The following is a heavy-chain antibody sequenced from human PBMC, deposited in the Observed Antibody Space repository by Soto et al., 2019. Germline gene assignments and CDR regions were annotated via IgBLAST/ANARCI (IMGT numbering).Heavy chain of an antibody. Sequence: KPSETLSLTCTVSGDSIGTTHSYWAWIRQSPGKGLEWIGNIHYSGSTYYMPSLRSRVTLSVDTSKNQFSLRLTSVTAEDTAVYYCARHEGNGDYALDYWGQGTLVTVSS. CDR3: ARHEGNGDYALDY. V-gene: IGHV4-39*01. CDR2: IHYSGST. D-gene: IGHD4-17*01. CDR1: GDSIGTTHSY. J-gene: IGHJ4*02.